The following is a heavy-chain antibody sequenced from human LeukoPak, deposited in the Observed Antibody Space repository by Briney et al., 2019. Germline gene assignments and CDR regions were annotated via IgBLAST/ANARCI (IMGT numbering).Heavy chain of an antibody. CDR2: INHSGST. D-gene: IGHD6-13*01. Sequence: PSETLSLTCAVYGGSFSGYYWSWIRQPPGKGLEWIGEINHSGSTNYNPSLKSRVTISVDTSKNQFSLKLSSVTAADTAVYYCAGIIAAAGTGWFDPWGQGTLVTVSS. V-gene: IGHV4-34*01. CDR1: GGSFSGYY. J-gene: IGHJ5*02. CDR3: AGIIAAAGTGWFDP.